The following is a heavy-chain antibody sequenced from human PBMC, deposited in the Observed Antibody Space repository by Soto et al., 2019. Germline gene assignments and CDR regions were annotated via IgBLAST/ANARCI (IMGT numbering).Heavy chain of an antibody. Sequence: EVQLVESGGGLVQPGWSLRLSSAASGFNFDDYAMHWVRRVPGQGLEWVPSISWNGNIIGYADSVKGRFTLSRDNAKNSLYLQMNRLRPEATVLYYCAKGGAEGFCSGGRGCCDFWGQGTLVTVSS. CDR2: ISWNGNII. CDR1: GFNFDDYA. CDR3: AKGGAEGFCSGGRGCCDF. J-gene: IGHJ4*02. D-gene: IGHD2-15*01. V-gene: IGHV3-9*01.